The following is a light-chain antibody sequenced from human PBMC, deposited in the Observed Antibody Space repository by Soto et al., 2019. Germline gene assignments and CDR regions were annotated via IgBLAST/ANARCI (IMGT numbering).Light chain of an antibody. Sequence: QLTQSPSSLSASVGDRVTITCRASKDISRYLAWYQQRAGKAPKLLIYGASTLQSGVPSRFSGSGSGTEFTLTISSLQPEDFATYHCQQLQRTPFTFGPGTTVDV. CDR1: KDISRY. CDR3: QQLQRTPFT. CDR2: GAS. V-gene: IGKV1-9*01. J-gene: IGKJ3*01.